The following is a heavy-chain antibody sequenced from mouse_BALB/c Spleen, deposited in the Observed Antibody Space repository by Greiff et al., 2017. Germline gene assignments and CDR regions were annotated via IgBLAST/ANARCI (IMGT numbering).Heavy chain of an antibody. CDR3: ARETTATGAWFAY. CDR2: IYPGDGDT. D-gene: IGHD1-2*01. J-gene: IGHJ3*01. Sequence: QVQLQQSGAELARPGASVKLSCKASGYTFTSYWMQWVKQRPGQGLEWIGAIYPGDGDTRYTQKFKGKATLTADKSSSTAYMQLSSLASEDSAVYYCARETTATGAWFAYWGQGTLVTVSA. V-gene: IGHV1-87*01. CDR1: GYTFTSYW.